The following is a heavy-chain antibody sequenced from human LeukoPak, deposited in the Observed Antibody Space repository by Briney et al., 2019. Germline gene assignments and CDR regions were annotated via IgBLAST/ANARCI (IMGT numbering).Heavy chain of an antibody. CDR3: ARGGSSSLYYYDRSGGRGDY. CDR2: ISAYNGNI. D-gene: IGHD3-22*01. V-gene: IGHV1-18*01. J-gene: IGHJ4*02. CDR1: GYTFTSYG. Sequence: ASVKVSCKASGYTFTSYGISWVRQAPGQGLEWMGWISAYNGNINYAQKLQGRVTMTTDTSTSTAYMELRSLRSDDTAVYYCARGGSSSLYYYDRSGGRGDYWGKGTLVTVSS.